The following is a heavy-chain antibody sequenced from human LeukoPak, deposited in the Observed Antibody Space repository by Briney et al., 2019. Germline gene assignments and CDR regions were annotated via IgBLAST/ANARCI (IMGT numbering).Heavy chain of an antibody. Sequence: ASVKVSCKASGYTFTSYSISWVRQAPGQGREWMGWISAYNGNTNYAQKLQGRVTMTTDTSTSTAYMELRSLRSDDTAVYYCARDVGYGGPAGGDYWGQGTLVTVSS. V-gene: IGHV1-18*01. CDR1: GYTFTSYS. D-gene: IGHD4-23*01. CDR2: ISAYNGNT. J-gene: IGHJ4*02. CDR3: ARDVGYGGPAGGDY.